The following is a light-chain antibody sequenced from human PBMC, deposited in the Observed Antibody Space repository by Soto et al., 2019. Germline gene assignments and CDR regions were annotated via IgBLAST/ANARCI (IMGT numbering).Light chain of an antibody. CDR1: QSVSSF. Sequence: EIVLTQSPATLSLSPGERVTLSCRASQSVSSFLAWYQQKPGQAPRLLIYDASTRATGIPARFSGSGSGTEFTLTISSLQSEDFAVYYCQQYNNWWTFGQGTKVDI. V-gene: IGKV3-15*01. CDR2: DAS. CDR3: QQYNNWWT. J-gene: IGKJ1*01.